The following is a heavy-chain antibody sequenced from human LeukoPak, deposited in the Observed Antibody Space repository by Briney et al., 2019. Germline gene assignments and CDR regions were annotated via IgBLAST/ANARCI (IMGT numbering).Heavy chain of an antibody. CDR1: GFTFSSYW. J-gene: IGHJ4*02. CDR2: INSDVSST. Sequence: PGGSLRLSCAASGFTFSSYWMHWVRHAPGKGLVWVSRINSDVSSTSYADSVKGRFTISRDNAKNTLYLQMNSLRAEDTAVYYCARVPLARPYSFDYWGQGTLVTVSS. V-gene: IGHV3-74*01. CDR3: ARVPLARPYSFDY.